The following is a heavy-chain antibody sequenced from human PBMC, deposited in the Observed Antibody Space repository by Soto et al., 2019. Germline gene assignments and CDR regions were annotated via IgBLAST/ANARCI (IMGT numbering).Heavy chain of an antibody. J-gene: IGHJ5*02. CDR3: AKGNYGDYGGFDP. V-gene: IGHV3-23*01. Sequence: EVQILESGGGLIQPGGSLRLSCAASGFSFSPFAMTCVRQAPGQGLEGVSTIICTGISTYYADPVKGRFTNSRANSKNTLYLQMNSLRAEDSAVYYGAKGNYGDYGGFDPWGQGTLVTVSS. CDR1: GFSFSPFA. D-gene: IGHD4-17*01. CDR2: IICTGIST.